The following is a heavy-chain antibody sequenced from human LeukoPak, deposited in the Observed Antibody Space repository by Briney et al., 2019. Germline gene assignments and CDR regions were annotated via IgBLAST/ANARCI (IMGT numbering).Heavy chain of an antibody. D-gene: IGHD6-6*01. CDR3: ARHQYSSSLVAFFDY. J-gene: IGHJ4*02. CDR2: IYPGDSDT. Sequence: GESLKISCKGSGYIFTSYWIGWVRQMPGKGLEWMGIIYPGDSDTRYSPSFQGQVTISADKSISTAYLQWSSLKASDTAMYYCARHQYSSSLVAFFDYWGQGTLVTVSS. CDR1: GYIFTSYW. V-gene: IGHV5-51*01.